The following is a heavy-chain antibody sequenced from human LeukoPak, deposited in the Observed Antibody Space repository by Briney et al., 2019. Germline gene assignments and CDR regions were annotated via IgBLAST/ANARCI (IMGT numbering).Heavy chain of an antibody. V-gene: IGHV7-4-1*02. CDR2: INTNTGNP. CDR1: GYTFTSYA. D-gene: IGHD2-15*01. J-gene: IGHJ4*02. Sequence: ASVKVCCKASGYTFTSYAMNWVRQAPGQGLEWMGWINTNTGNPTYAQGFTGRFVFSLDTSVSTAYLQISSLKAEDTAVYYCARGYCSVGSCYSRARLFDYWGQGTLVTVSS. CDR3: ARGYCSVGSCYSRARLFDY.